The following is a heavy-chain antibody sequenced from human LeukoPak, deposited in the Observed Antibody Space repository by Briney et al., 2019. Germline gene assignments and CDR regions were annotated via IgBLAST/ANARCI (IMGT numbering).Heavy chain of an antibody. J-gene: IGHJ6*03. V-gene: IGHV1-69*01. CDR3: ARARPSSSRSLYYYYMDV. CDR2: IIPIFGTA. D-gene: IGHD6-6*01. Sequence: SVKVSCKVSGGTFSSYAISWVRQAPGQGLEWMGGIIPIFGTADYAQKFQGRVTITADESTSTAYMELSSLRSEDTAVYYCARARPSSSRSLYYYYMDVWGKGTTVTVSS. CDR1: GGTFSSYA.